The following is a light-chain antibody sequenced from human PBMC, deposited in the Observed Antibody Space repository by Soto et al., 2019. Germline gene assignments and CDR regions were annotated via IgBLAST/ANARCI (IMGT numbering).Light chain of an antibody. J-gene: IGLJ2*01. V-gene: IGLV1-40*01. CDR1: SSNIGAGYD. CDR2: VNS. CDR3: HSYDSRLSGSV. Sequence: QSVLTQPPSVSGAPGQRVTISCTGSSSNIGAGYDVHWYKQLPGTAPKLLIYVNSNRPSGVPDRFSGSTSGTSASLAITGLQAEDEADYYCHSYDSRLSGSVFGGGTKLTVL.